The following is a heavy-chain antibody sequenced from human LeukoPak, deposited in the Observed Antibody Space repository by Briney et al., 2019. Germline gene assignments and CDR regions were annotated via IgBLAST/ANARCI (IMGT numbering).Heavy chain of an antibody. CDR3: ARENTVTTAFDY. CDR2: ISYDGSNK. D-gene: IGHD4-17*01. CDR1: GFTFSSYA. V-gene: IGHV3-30-3*01. J-gene: IGHJ4*02. Sequence: PGRSLGLSCAASGFTFSSYAMHWVRQAPGKGLEWVVVISYDGSNKYYADSVKGRFTISRDNSKNTLYLQMNSLRAEDTAVYYCARENTVTTAFDYWGQGTLVTVSS.